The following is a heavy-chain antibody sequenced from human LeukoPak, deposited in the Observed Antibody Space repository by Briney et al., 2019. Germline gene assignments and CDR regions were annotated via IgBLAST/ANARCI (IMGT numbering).Heavy chain of an antibody. CDR2: ISAYNGNT. Sequence: GASVKVSFKASGYTFTSYGISWVRQAPGQGLEWMGWISAYNGNTNYAQKLQGRVTMTTDTSTSTAYMELRSLRSDDTAVYYCARDGITMIVGYYFDYWGQGTLVTVSS. CDR3: ARDGITMIVGYYFDY. V-gene: IGHV1-18*01. CDR1: GYTFTSYG. D-gene: IGHD3-22*01. J-gene: IGHJ4*02.